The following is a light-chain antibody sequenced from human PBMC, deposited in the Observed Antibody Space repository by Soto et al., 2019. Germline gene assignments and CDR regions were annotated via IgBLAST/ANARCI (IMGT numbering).Light chain of an antibody. CDR2: DAS. Sequence: DIQMTQSPSTLSASVGDRVTITCRASQSISSWLAWYQPKPGKAPKLLIYDASSLESGVPSRFSGSGSGTEFTLTITSLQPDDFATYYCQQYNSYSWMFGQGTKVELK. CDR3: QQYNSYSWM. CDR1: QSISSW. V-gene: IGKV1-5*01. J-gene: IGKJ1*01.